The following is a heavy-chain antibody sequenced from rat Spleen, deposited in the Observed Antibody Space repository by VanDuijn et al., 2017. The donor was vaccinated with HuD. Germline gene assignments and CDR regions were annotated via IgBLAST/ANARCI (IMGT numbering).Heavy chain of an antibody. V-gene: IGHV5-22*01. J-gene: IGHJ2*01. CDR3: AVAGFGY. CDR2: ISYDGSST. Sequence: EVQLAESGGGLVQPGRSLKLSCAASGFTFSDYYMAWVRQAPTKGLEWVASISYDGSSTYYRDSVKGRFTISRDNAKSTLYLQMNSLRSEDTATYYCAVAGFGYWGQGIMVTVSS. D-gene: IGHD4-4*01. CDR1: GFTFSDYY.